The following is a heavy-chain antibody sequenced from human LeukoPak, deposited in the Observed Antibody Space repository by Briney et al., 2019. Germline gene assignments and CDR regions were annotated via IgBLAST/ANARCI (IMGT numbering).Heavy chain of an antibody. CDR1: GDSISRSTYY. J-gene: IGHJ4*02. CDR3: ARSSGTGTFSY. D-gene: IGHD6-25*01. V-gene: IGHV4-39*02. Sequence: SETLSLTCTVSGDSISRSTYYWAWIRQPPGKGLEWIGSVYYGRSPYFSPSLESRATISVDTSKNHFSLKMSSVTAADTAVYYCARSSGTGTFSYWGQGTLVTVSS. CDR2: VYYGRSP.